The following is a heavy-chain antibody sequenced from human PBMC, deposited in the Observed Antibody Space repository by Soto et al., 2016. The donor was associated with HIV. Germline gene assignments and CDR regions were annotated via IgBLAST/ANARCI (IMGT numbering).Heavy chain of an antibody. J-gene: IGHJ5*02. CDR1: GHSISSGGYY. CDR2: ISYSGST. CDR3: ARAGYYYGSGSYLSGWFDP. Sequence: QVQLQESGPGLVKPSQTLSLTCTVSGHSISSGGYYWSWIRQHPGKGLEWIGYISYSGSTYYNPSLKSRLTISVDTSKNQFSLKLSSVTGADTAVYYCARAGYYYGSGSYLSGWFDPGAREPWSPSPQ. D-gene: IGHD3-10*01. V-gene: IGHV4-31*03.